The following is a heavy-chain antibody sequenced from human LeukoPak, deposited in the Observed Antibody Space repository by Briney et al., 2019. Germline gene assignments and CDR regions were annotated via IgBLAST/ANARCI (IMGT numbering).Heavy chain of an antibody. CDR2: IYSGGST. D-gene: IGHD5-24*01. V-gene: IGHV3-53*01. Sequence: GGSLRLSCAASGFTVSSNYMSWVRQAPGKGLEWVSVIYSGGSTYYADSVKGRFTISRDNSKNTLYLQMNSLRAEDTAVYYCARSTRRRDGYNYVYWGQGTLVTSPQ. CDR1: GFTVSSNY. CDR3: ARSTRRRDGYNYVY. J-gene: IGHJ4*02.